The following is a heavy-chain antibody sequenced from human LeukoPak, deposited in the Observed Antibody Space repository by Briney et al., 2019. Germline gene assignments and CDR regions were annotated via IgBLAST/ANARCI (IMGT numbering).Heavy chain of an antibody. CDR1: GYTFTRYA. V-gene: IGHV1-3*01. CDR3: ERVGWYDFDY. J-gene: IGHJ4*02. CDR2: INAVNGCT. D-gene: IGHD2-15*01. Sequence: ASGKASCNVSGYTFTRYAIHRVRQAPGPRPGRMGCINAVNGCTKYSQKFQGRVTITMHTSASTDYLTMGGLRSEDTAVYYCERVGWYDFDYWGQGTLVTVSS.